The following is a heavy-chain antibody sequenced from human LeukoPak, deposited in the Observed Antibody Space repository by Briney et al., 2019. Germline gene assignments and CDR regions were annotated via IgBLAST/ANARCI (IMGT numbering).Heavy chain of an antibody. D-gene: IGHD5-24*01. CDR3: ARDKHNPGSAFDI. V-gene: IGHV3-7*01. CDR1: GFTHSSYW. Sequence: GESLTLSCAASGFTHSSYWMSWVRQAPGKGVEWVANIRQDGGQTYYVASVKGRFTISRDNAQNFLYLQLYSLRADDTAVYYCARDKHNPGSAFDIWGQGTMVTVSS. CDR2: IRQDGGQT. J-gene: IGHJ3*02.